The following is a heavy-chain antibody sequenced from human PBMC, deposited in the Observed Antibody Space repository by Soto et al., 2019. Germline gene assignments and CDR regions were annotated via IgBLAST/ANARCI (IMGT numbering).Heavy chain of an antibody. CDR1: GFTFSIYN. Sequence: EVQLLESGGGLVQPGGSLRLSCVASGFTFSIYNMNWVRQAPGKGLEWVSVITGSGDYTNYADSVKGRFTISRDNSKNTPYLQMNSLRAEDTAVYFCARRITASFAYWAQGTLVTVS. J-gene: IGHJ4*02. CDR3: ARRITASFAY. D-gene: IGHD1-20*01. CDR2: ITGSGDYT. V-gene: IGHV3-23*01.